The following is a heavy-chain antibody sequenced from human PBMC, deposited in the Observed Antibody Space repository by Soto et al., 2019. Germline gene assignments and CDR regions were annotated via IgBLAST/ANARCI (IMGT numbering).Heavy chain of an antibody. D-gene: IGHD5-12*01. V-gene: IGHV4-34*01. CDR3: ARGQEGIVATH. CDR1: GGSLTGYY. CDR2: VKDGGST. Sequence: QVQLQQWGAGLLKPSETLTLTCTVNGGSLTGYYWSWIRQPPGKELEWIGEVKDGGSTNYSPSLRGRVSISADTSKNHFSLRLNSVTAADTAVYFCARGQEGIVATHWDQGAQVTVSS. J-gene: IGHJ4*02.